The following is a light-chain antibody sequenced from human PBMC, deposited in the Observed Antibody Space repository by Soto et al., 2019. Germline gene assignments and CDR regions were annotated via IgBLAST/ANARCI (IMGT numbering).Light chain of an antibody. CDR3: QNYITGPEI. J-gene: IGKJ2*01. Sequence: EIVMTQSPDTLSVSPGERATLSCRASQSVSSNLAWYQQKPGQAPRLLISGASTRATGIPVRFSGSGSGTDFPLTISSLQSEDFEVYYCQNYITGPEILGQGTKREIK. V-gene: IGKV3-15*01. CDR1: QSVSSN. CDR2: GAS.